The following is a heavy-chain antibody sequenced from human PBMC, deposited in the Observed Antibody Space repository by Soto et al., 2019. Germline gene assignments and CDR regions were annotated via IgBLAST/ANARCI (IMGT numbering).Heavy chain of an antibody. J-gene: IGHJ4*02. V-gene: IGHV3-30-3*01. CDR2: ISYDGSNK. CDR3: ARGTGWARSFDY. Sequence: LRLSCAASGFTFSSYAMHWVRQAPGKGLEWVAVISYDGSNKYYADSVKGRFTISRDNSKNTLYLQMNSLRAEDTAVYYCARGTGWARSFDYWGQGTLVTVSS. CDR1: GFTFSSYA. D-gene: IGHD6-6*01.